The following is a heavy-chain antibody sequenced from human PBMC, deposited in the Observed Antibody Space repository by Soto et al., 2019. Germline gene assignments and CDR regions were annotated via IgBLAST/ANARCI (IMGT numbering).Heavy chain of an antibody. J-gene: IGHJ4*02. CDR1: GFTFSNAW. D-gene: IGHD3-10*01. Sequence: EVQLVESGGGLVKPGGSVRLSCAASGFTFSNAWMNWVRQAPGKGLEWVGRIKSKTDGGTTDYAPPVKGRFTISRDDSKNTLYLQMNSLGTEDTAVYYCTTYGPLSFGEVTQPDYCGQGTLVTVSS. V-gene: IGHV3-15*07. CDR3: TTYGPLSFGEVTQPDY. CDR2: IKSKTDGGTT.